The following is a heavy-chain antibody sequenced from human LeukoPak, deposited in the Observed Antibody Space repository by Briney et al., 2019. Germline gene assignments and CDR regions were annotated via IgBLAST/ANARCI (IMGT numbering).Heavy chain of an antibody. D-gene: IGHD5-24*01. V-gene: IGHV4-31*03. J-gene: IGHJ4*02. CDR1: GGSISSGGYY. CDR2: IHYTGST. Sequence: PSETLSLTCTVSGGSISSGGYYWSWIRQHPGQGLEWIGYIHYTGSTYYNPSLQSRVTISIDTSKNQFSLKVNTVTAADAAVYYCARMGDGYNRRDFDFWGQGTLVSVSS. CDR3: ARMGDGYNRRDFDF.